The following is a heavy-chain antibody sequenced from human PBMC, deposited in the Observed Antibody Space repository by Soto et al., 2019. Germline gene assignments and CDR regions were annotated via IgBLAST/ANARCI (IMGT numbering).Heavy chain of an antibody. CDR3: ARGAALAGKLDL. D-gene: IGHD6-19*01. J-gene: IGHJ4*02. V-gene: IGHV3-21*06. CDR2: ISSHGRDI. Sequence: EVQLVESGGGLVKPGGSVRLSCEASGFTFTSDSMTWVLQAPGKGLEWVSSISSHGRDIFYADSVKGRFTISRDNAKDSLHLQMNSLTGEDSAVYYCARGAALAGKLDLWGQGTLVTVSS. CDR1: GFTFTSDS.